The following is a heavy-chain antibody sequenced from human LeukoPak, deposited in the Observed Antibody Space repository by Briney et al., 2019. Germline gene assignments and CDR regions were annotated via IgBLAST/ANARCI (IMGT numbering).Heavy chain of an antibody. CDR2: INPNSGDT. CDR1: GYTFTGYY. J-gene: IGHJ2*01. V-gene: IGHV1-2*02. D-gene: IGHD6-6*01. Sequence: GASVKVSCKASGYTFTGYYMHWVRQAPGQGLEWMGWINPNSGDTNYAQKFQGRVTMTRDTSISTAYMELSRLRSDDTAVYYCARGQNIAARLRYFALWGRGTLVTVSS. CDR3: ARGQNIAARLRYFAL.